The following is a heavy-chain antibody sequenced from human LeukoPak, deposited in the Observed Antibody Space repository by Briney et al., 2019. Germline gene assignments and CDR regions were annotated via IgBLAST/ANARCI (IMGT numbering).Heavy chain of an antibody. Sequence: GGSLRLSCAASGLSISNYYMTWVRQAPGKGLEWLSVIYDTGGTYYADSVKGRFTISRDTAKNVVYLQMHSLRAEDTAVYYCTSSAWDYWGQGTLVTVSS. CDR1: GLSISNYY. CDR3: TSSAWDY. D-gene: IGHD6-25*01. J-gene: IGHJ4*02. CDR2: IYDTGGT. V-gene: IGHV3-66*01.